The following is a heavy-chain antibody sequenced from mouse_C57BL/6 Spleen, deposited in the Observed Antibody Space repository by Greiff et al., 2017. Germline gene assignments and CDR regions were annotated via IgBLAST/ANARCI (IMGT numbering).Heavy chain of an antibody. Sequence: QVQLQQPGAELVKPGASVKMSCKASGYTFTSYWITWVKQRPGQGLEWIGDIYPGSGSTNYTEKFKSKATLTVDTSSSAAYMQLSSLTSEDSAVYYCARSSYYYGSSYFFDYWGQGTTLTVSS. CDR2: IYPGSGST. J-gene: IGHJ2*01. V-gene: IGHV1-55*01. D-gene: IGHD1-1*01. CDR3: ARSSYYYGSSYFFDY. CDR1: GYTFTSYW.